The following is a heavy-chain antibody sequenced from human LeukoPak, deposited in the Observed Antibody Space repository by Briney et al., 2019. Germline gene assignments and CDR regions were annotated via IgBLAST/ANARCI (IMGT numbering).Heavy chain of an antibody. D-gene: IGHD6-13*01. CDR3: ARDSTKRDERGIAGY. J-gene: IGHJ4*02. V-gene: IGHV3-21*01. Sequence: PGGSLRLSCAASGFTFSRYSINWVRQAPGKGLEWVSSISSSSSYIYYADSVRGRFTISRDNAKNSLYLQVSSLRAEDTAVYYCARDSTKRDERGIAGYWGQGTLVTVSS. CDR2: ISSSSSYI. CDR1: GFTFSRYS.